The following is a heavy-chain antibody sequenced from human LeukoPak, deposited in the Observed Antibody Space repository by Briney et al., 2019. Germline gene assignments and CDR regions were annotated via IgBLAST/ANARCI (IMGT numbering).Heavy chain of an antibody. CDR3: ARGVRRQQLVKPPIDY. J-gene: IGHJ4*02. D-gene: IGHD6-13*01. CDR1: GFTFSSYG. V-gene: IGHV3-30*03. Sequence: GGSLRLSCAASGFTFSSYGMHWVRRAPAKGLEGVAVISYDGSNKYYADSVKGRFTISRDNSKNTLYLQMNSLRAEDTAVYYCARGVRRQQLVKPPIDYWGQGTLVTVSS. CDR2: ISYDGSNK.